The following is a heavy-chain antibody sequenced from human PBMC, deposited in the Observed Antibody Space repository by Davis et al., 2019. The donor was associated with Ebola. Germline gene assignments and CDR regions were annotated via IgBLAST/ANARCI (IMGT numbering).Heavy chain of an antibody. CDR2: IKQDGSEI. V-gene: IGHV3-7*01. J-gene: IGHJ4*02. CDR3: TRGGATGDY. CDR1: GFSFIIHW. Sequence: PGGSLRLSCTASGFSFIIHWMTWVRQAPGKGLEWVATIKQDGSEIYYMDSVKGRFTISRDNAKKSLFLQMNSLRADDTAVYYCTRGGATGDYWGQGTLVTVSS. D-gene: IGHD1-26*01.